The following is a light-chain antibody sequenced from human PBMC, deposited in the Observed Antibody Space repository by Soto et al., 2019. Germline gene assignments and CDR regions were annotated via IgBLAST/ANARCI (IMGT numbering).Light chain of an antibody. CDR2: AAS. CDR1: QGVSND. Sequence: AIQMTQSPSSLSASVGDRVTITCRASQGVSNDVGWYQQKPGKAPRLLIYAASPLQSGVPSRFSGSQSATDFTLNISSLQPEECATYYCLQDFAYPLTFGGGTKLEIK. J-gene: IGKJ4*01. V-gene: IGKV1-6*01. CDR3: LQDFAYPLT.